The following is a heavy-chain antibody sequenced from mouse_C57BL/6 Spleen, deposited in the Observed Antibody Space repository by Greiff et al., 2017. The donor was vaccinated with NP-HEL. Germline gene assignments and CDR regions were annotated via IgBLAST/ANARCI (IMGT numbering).Heavy chain of an antibody. V-gene: IGHV1-62-2*01. CDR3: ARDEPYSNFEAWFAY. CDR2: FYPGSGSI. J-gene: IGHJ3*01. D-gene: IGHD2-5*01. Sequence: QVQLKESGAELVKPGASVKLSCKASGYTFTEYTIHWVKQRSGQGLEWIGWFYPGSGSIKYNEKFKDKATLTADKSSSTVYMGLSRLTSEDSAGYFCARDEPYSNFEAWFAYWGQGTLVTVSA. CDR1: GYTFTEYT.